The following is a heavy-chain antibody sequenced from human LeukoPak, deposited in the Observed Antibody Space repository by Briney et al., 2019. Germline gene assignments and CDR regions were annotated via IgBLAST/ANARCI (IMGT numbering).Heavy chain of an antibody. Sequence: SGSPSLTLPVSGGSISIYYGGWGPQPPGEGVGGGWDIYYSGSTNYNPSLKSRVTISVDTSKNQFSLKLSSVTAADTAVYYCARVGGTNYYYYGMDVWGQGTTVTVSS. J-gene: IGHJ6*02. CDR3: ARVGGTNYYYYGMDV. CDR1: GGSISIYY. V-gene: IGHV4-59*01. D-gene: IGHD4-23*01. CDR2: IYYSGST.